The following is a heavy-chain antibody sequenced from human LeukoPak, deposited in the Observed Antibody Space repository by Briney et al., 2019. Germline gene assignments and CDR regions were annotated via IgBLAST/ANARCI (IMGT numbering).Heavy chain of an antibody. CDR3: AREIAYCSSTSCAGDY. D-gene: IGHD2-2*01. V-gene: IGHV1-24*01. CDR2: FDPEDGET. CDR1: GYTLTELS. Sequence: GASVKVSCKVSGYTLTELSMHWVRQAPGKGLEWMGGFDPEDGETIYAQKFQGRVTMTEDTSTDTAYMELSSLRSEDAAVYYCAREIAYCSSTSCAGDYWGQGTLVTVSS. J-gene: IGHJ4*02.